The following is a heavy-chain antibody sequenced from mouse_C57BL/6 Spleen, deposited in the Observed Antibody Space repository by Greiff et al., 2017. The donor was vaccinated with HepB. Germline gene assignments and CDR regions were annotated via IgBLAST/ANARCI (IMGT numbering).Heavy chain of an antibody. V-gene: IGHV5-17*01. CDR1: GFTFSDYG. Sequence: EVMLVESGGGLVKPGGSLKLSCAASGFTFSDYGMHRVRQAPEKGLEWVAYISSGSSTIYYADTVKGRFTISRDNAKNTLFLQMTSLRSEDTAMYYCASETFTYWGQGTLVTVSA. J-gene: IGHJ3*01. CDR2: ISSGSSTI. CDR3: ASETFTY.